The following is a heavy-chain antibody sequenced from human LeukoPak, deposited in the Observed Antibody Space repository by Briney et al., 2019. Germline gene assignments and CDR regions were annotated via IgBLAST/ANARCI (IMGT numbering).Heavy chain of an antibody. CDR3: AKPSNYYGSATDAFDF. D-gene: IGHD3-10*01. J-gene: IGHJ3*01. V-gene: IGHV4-39*07. Sequence: SETLSLTCTVSGGSISSSYSYWGWIRQPPGKGLEWIGNNSGSTYYNPSLKSRVTISVDTSKNHFSLKLNSVTAADTAVYYCAKPSNYYGSATDAFDFWGQGTMVTVSS. CDR2: NSGST. CDR1: GGSISSSYSY.